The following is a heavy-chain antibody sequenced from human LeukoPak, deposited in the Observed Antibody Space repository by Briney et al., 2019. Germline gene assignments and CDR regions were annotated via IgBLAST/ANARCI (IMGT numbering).Heavy chain of an antibody. V-gene: IGHV3-30-3*01. Sequence: GGSLRLSCAASGFTFSSYAMHWVRQAPGKGLEWVAVISYDGGNKYYADSVKGRFTISRDNAKNSLYLHMSGLRVEDTAVYYCAKDPGDKDIDRWFDPWGQGTLVTVSS. J-gene: IGHJ5*02. CDR2: ISYDGGNK. CDR3: AKDPGDKDIDRWFDP. CDR1: GFTFSSYA. D-gene: IGHD7-27*01.